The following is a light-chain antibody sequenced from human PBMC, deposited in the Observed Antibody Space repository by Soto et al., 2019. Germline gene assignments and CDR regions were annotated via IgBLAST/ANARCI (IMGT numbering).Light chain of an antibody. CDR2: DAS. J-gene: IGKJ1*01. V-gene: IGKV3-11*01. CDR3: QQRSNWPRT. CDR1: QSVSSY. Sequence: SGSTQSPATLSLYPGERETLSCRASQSVSSYLAWYQQKPGQAPRLLIYDASNRATGIPARFSGSGSGTDFTLTISSLEPEDFAVYYCQQRSNWPRTFGQGTMVDIK.